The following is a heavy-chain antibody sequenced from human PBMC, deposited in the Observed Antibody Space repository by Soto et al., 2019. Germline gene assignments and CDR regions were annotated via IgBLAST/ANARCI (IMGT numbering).Heavy chain of an antibody. CDR2: ISATGGGT. CDR3: AKDRRAGGNSAFYFDF. D-gene: IGHD3-16*01. CDR1: GFKFSNYA. J-gene: IGHJ4*02. Sequence: AGGSLRLSCAASGFKFSNYAMSWVRQAPGKGLEWVSLISATGGGTYYADSVKGRFTISRDNSHNTLYLQVRSLTAEDTAVYYCAKDRRAGGNSAFYFDFWGQGAQVTVSS. V-gene: IGHV3-23*01.